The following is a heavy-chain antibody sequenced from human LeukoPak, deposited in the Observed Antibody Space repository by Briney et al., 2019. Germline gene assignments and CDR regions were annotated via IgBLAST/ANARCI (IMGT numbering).Heavy chain of an antibody. CDR2: IYYSGST. V-gene: IGHV4-39*07. D-gene: IGHD3-9*01. J-gene: IGHJ6*02. CDR3: ASAQGPGRYYYYYYGMDV. Sequence: SETLSLTCTVSGGSISSSSYYWGWIRQPPGKGLEWIGNIYYSGSTNYNPSLKSRVTISVDTSKNQFSLKLSSVTAADTAVYYCASAQGPGRYYYYYYGMDVWGQGTTVTVSS. CDR1: GGSISSSSYY.